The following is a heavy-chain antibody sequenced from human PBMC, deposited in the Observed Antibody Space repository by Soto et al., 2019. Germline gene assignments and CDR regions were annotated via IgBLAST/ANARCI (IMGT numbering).Heavy chain of an antibody. D-gene: IGHD3-22*01. J-gene: IGHJ6*02. CDR1: GYSFTSYW. V-gene: IGHV5-51*01. Sequence: GESLKISCKGSGYSFTSYWIGWVRQMPGKGLEWMGIIYPGDSDTRYSPSFQGQVTISADKSISTAYLQWSSLKASDTAMYYCARPTYYYDSSGYLPGLDYYYGMDVWGQGTTVTVSS. CDR3: ARPTYYYDSSGYLPGLDYYYGMDV. CDR2: IYPGDSDT.